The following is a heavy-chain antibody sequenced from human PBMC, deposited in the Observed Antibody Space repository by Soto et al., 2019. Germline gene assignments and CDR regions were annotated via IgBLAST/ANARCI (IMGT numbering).Heavy chain of an antibody. J-gene: IGHJ6*02. V-gene: IGHV1-24*01. CDR2: FDPEDGET. D-gene: IGHD4-4*01. Sequence: ASVKVSCKVSGYTLTELSMHWVRQAPGKGLEWMGGFDPEDGETIYAQKFQGRVTMTEDTSTDTAYIELSSLRSEDTAVYYCATGGNDYSNYDGDGNIYYSYGMDVWGQGTTGTVSS. CDR3: ATGGNDYSNYDGDGNIYYSYGMDV. CDR1: GYTLTELS.